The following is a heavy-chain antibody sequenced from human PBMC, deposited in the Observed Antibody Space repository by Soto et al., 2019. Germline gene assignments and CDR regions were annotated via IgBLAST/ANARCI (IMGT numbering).Heavy chain of an antibody. Sequence: GASVKVSCKASGGTFSSYAISWVRQAPGQGLEWMGGIIPIFGTANYAQKFQGRVTITADESTSTAYMELSSLRSEDTAVYYCATQPIHNLHDYGDYDLYYYGMDVWGQGTTVTVSS. CDR3: ATQPIHNLHDYGDYDLYYYGMDV. CDR2: IIPIFGTA. J-gene: IGHJ6*02. V-gene: IGHV1-69*13. CDR1: GGTFSSYA. D-gene: IGHD4-17*01.